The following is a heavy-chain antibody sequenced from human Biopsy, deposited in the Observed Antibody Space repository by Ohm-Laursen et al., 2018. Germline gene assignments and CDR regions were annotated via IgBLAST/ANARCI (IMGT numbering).Heavy chain of an antibody. V-gene: IGHV4-61*01. D-gene: IGHD6-19*01. J-gene: IGHJ4*02. Sequence: GTLSLIWTVSGDSVSSGSFYWTWIRQPPGQGLEYIGYIYDRGSTANYNPSLESRVTMSVDMPKNQFSLKLSSVTAADTAIYYCARGMRSSGWPYFDSWGQGTLVTVSS. CDR3: ARGMRSSGWPYFDS. CDR1: GDSVSSGSFY. CDR2: IYDRGSTA.